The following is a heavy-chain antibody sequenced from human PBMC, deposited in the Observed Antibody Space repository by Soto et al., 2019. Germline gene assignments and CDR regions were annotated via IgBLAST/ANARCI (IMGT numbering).Heavy chain of an antibody. D-gene: IGHD3-3*01. Sequence: PSETLSVTCAVSVGSISSGGYSWSWIRQPPGKGLEWIGYIYHSGSTYYNPSLKSRVTISVDMSKNQFSLKLSSVTAADTAVYYCARDRGFGLNWFDPWGQGTMVTVSS. J-gene: IGHJ5*02. CDR1: VGSISSGGYS. V-gene: IGHV4-30-2*01. CDR2: IYHSGST. CDR3: ARDRGFGLNWFDP.